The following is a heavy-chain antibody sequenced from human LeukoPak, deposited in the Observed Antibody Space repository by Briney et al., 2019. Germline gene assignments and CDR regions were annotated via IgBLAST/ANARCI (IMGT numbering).Heavy chain of an antibody. CDR1: GALISSSSYY. J-gene: IGHJ4*02. V-gene: IGHV4-39*07. CDR2: FYYSGTS. Sequence: SETLSLTCTVSGALISSSSYYWGWLRQPPGKGLGWIGTFYYSGTSYYNPSLKSRVTISVDASKNQFSLKLSSVTAADTAVYYCARGVATIIDPYYFDYWGQGTQVTVSS. D-gene: IGHD5-24*01. CDR3: ARGVATIIDPYYFDY.